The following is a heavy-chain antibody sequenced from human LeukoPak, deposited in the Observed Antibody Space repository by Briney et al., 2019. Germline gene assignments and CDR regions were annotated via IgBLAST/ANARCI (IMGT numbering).Heavy chain of an antibody. J-gene: IGHJ4*02. Sequence: KTSETLSLTCAVYGGSFSGYYWSWIRQPPGKGLEWIGEINHSGSTNYNPSLKSRVTISVDTSKNQFSLKLSSVTAADTAVYYCARGNGDIVVVVAGQYYFDYWGQGTLVTVSS. CDR1: GGSFSGYY. V-gene: IGHV4-34*01. CDR3: ARGNGDIVVVVAGQYYFDY. CDR2: INHSGST. D-gene: IGHD2-15*01.